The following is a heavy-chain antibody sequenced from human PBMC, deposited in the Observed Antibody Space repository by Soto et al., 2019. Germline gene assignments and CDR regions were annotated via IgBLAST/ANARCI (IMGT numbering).Heavy chain of an antibody. V-gene: IGHV1-3*01. Sequence: GASVKVSCKASGYTFTSYAMHWVRQAPGQRLEWMGWINAGNGNTKYSQKFQGRVTITRDTSASTAYMELSSLRSEDTAVYYCARVGFYMAFGESYNWFDPWGQGTLVTVSS. J-gene: IGHJ5*02. CDR3: ARVGFYMAFGESYNWFDP. CDR1: GYTFTSYA. CDR2: INAGNGNT. D-gene: IGHD3-10*01.